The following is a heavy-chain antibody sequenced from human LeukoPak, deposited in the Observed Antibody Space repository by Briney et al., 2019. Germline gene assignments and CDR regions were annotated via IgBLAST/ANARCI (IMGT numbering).Heavy chain of an antibody. V-gene: IGHV3-9*03. CDR3: ARDRDAFDI. CDR1: GFTFDDYA. CDR2: ISWNSGSI. J-gene: IGHJ3*02. Sequence: GGSLRLSCAASGFTFDDYAMHWVRHAPGKGLEWVSGISWNSGSIGYADSVKGRFTISRDNAKNSLYLQMNSLRAEDMALYYCARDRDAFDIWGQGTMVTVSS.